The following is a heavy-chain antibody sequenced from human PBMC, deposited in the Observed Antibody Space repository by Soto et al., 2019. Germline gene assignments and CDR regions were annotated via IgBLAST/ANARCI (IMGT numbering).Heavy chain of an antibody. J-gene: IGHJ3*02. D-gene: IGHD7-27*01. CDR1: GFTFGDYA. V-gene: IGHV3-49*04. CDR3: TREENWGSPPPGAFDI. CDR2: IRSKAYGGTT. Sequence: GVLRLSCTASGFTFGDYAMSWVRQAPGKGLEWVGFIRSKAYGGTTEYAASVKGRFTISRDDSKSIAYLQMNSLKTEDTAVYYCTREENWGSPPPGAFDIWGQGTMVTVSS.